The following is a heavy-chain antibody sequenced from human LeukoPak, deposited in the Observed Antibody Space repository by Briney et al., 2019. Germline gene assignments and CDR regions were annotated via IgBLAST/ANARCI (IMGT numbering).Heavy chain of an antibody. V-gene: IGHV3-15*01. CDR2: IRTKGEGEPT. CDR3: TADLSDSSAWSFDY. D-gene: IGHD3-22*01. Sequence: GGSLRLSCAASGFTFSDAWLSWVRQAPGKGLEWIGRIRTKGEGEPTDYPGPVKRRFTISRDHSKNTLYLQMNSLRTEDTAVYYCTADLSDSSAWSFDYWGQGTLVTVSS. CDR1: GFTFSDAW. J-gene: IGHJ4*02.